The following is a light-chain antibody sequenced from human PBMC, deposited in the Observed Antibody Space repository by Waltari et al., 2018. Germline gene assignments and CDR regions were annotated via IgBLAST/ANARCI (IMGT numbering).Light chain of an antibody. V-gene: IGLV1-40*01. J-gene: IGLJ1*01. CDR1: SSNIGAGSD. CDR2: GNS. CDR3: XSYDSXLXXXYV. Sequence: QSVXTQPPSVSXXPGQRVTISCPGSSSNIGAGSDVHRYQQLPGTAPKPLIYGNSKRPSGVPDXXSXSKSGTSAXLAITGLQAEDEADYYCXSYDSXLXXXYVFGTGXKVTVL.